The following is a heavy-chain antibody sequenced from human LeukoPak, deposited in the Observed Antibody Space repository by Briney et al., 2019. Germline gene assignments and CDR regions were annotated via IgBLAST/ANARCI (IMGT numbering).Heavy chain of an antibody. CDR1: GFTFSSYS. CDR3: ARRRPSDY. Sequence: GGSLRLSCAASGFTFSSYSMNWVRQAPGKGLEWVSSISSSSGSIYYADSVKGRFTISRDNAKNSLYLQMNSLRAEDTAVYYCARRRPSDYWGQGTLVTVSS. J-gene: IGHJ4*02. V-gene: IGHV3-21*01. CDR2: ISSSSGSI.